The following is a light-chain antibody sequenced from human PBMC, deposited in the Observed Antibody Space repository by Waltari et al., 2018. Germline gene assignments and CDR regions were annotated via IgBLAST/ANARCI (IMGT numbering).Light chain of an antibody. Sequence: QSVLTQPPSASGTPGQRGTTSCSGSSSNLRSETCNWYQKPPGTAPKVLIYSNNQRPSGVPVRFSGSKSGTSASLAISGLQSEDEADYYCAAWDDSLNGLVFGGGTKLTVL. J-gene: IGLJ2*01. V-gene: IGLV1-44*01. CDR1: SSNLRSET. CDR3: AAWDDSLNGLV. CDR2: SNN.